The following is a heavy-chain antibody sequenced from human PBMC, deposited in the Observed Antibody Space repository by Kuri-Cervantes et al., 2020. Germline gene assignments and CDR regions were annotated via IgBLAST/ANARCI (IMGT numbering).Heavy chain of an antibody. J-gene: IGHJ5*02. CDR3: ARNNYYGSGSYSNHPWFDP. CDR2: IYHSGST. CDR1: GGSISSGGYS. V-gene: IGHV4-30-2*01. Sequence: SETLSLTCTVSGGSISSGGYSWSWIRQPPGKGLEWIGYIYHSGSTYYNPSLKSRVTISVDRSKNQFSLKLSSVTAADTAVYYCARNNYYGSGSYSNHPWFDPWGQGTLVTVSS. D-gene: IGHD3-10*01.